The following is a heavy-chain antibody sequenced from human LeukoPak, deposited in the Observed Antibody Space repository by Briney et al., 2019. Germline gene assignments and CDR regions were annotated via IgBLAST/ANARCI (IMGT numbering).Heavy chain of an antibody. CDR3: ARDKGVYDPFDY. Sequence: PSQTLSLTCAIPGDSVSSNSATWNWIRQSPSRGLEWLGRTYYRSKWYNEYAISVKSRISINPDTSKNQFSLQLNSVTPEDTAVYYCARDKGVYDPFDYWGQGTLVTVSS. V-gene: IGHV6-1*01. D-gene: IGHD5/OR15-5a*01. J-gene: IGHJ4*02. CDR1: GDSVSSNSAT. CDR2: TYYRSKWYN.